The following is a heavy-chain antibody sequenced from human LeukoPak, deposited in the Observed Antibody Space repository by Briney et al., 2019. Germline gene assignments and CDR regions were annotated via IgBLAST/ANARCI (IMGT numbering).Heavy chain of an antibody. CDR3: ARDNAWAFDI. CDR2: IRTGSSGAT. Sequence: PGGSLRLSCAASGFTFSTYPMNWVRQAPGKGLEWLSNIRTGSSGATYYADSVKGRFTISRDDAKNSLYLQMNSLRAEDMAVYFCARDNAWAFDIWGQGTMVTVSS. D-gene: IGHD2-2*01. CDR1: GFTFSTYP. V-gene: IGHV3-48*01. J-gene: IGHJ3*02.